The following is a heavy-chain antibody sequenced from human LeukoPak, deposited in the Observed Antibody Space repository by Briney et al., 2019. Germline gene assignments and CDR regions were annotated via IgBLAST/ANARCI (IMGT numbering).Heavy chain of an antibody. V-gene: IGHV1-69*05. CDR3: ARVPAALKGQQDNWFDP. CDR1: GGTFSSYA. D-gene: IGHD2-2*01. CDR2: IIPIFGTA. J-gene: IGHJ5*02. Sequence: SVKLSCKASGGTFSSYAISWVRQAPGQGLEWMGRIIPIFGTANYAQKFQGRVTITTDESTSTAYMQLSSLRSEDTAVYYCARVPAALKGQQDNWFDPWGQGTLVTVSS.